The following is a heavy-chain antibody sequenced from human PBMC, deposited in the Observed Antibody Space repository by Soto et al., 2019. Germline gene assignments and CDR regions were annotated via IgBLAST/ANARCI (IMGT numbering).Heavy chain of an antibody. CDR3: AKGHHGVTGTPTYYLDY. CDR1: GFIFSTYG. Sequence: GGSLRLSCAASGFIFSTYGMHWVRQAPGKGLEWVVVISYDGSNKYYADSMKGRFTISRDNSKSTLFLQMNSLRAEDTAVYYCAKGHHGVTGTPTYYLDYWGQGTVVTVSS. D-gene: IGHD2-21*02. V-gene: IGHV3-30*18. CDR2: ISYDGSNK. J-gene: IGHJ4*02.